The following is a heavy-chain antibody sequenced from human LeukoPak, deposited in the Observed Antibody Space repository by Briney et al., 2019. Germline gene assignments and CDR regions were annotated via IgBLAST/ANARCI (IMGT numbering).Heavy chain of an antibody. CDR3: ARVATGSYYDY. Sequence: PGGSLRLSCAASGFSFNTFWMTWVRQAPGKGLEWVADMDQAGSDKKYVDSVKGRFTISRDNARNSLYLQMDNLRADDTAMYYCARVATGSYYDYWGQGTLVTVSS. CDR2: MDQAGSDK. CDR1: GFSFNTFW. J-gene: IGHJ4*02. D-gene: IGHD1-26*01. V-gene: IGHV3-7*01.